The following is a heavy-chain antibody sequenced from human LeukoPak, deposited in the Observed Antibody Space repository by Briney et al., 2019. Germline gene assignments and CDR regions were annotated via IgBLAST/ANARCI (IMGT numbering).Heavy chain of an antibody. D-gene: IGHD5-24*01. CDR2: ISVDGSNK. J-gene: IGHJ4*02. Sequence: PGGSLRLSCAASGFTFSTYAMHWVRQAPGKGLEWVAVISVDGSNKYYADSVKGRFTISRDNSKNTLYLQMNSLRAEDTAVYYCAKLSVARSTIVDYWGQGTLVTVSS. CDR1: GFTFSTYA. V-gene: IGHV3-30*18. CDR3: AKLSVARSTIVDY.